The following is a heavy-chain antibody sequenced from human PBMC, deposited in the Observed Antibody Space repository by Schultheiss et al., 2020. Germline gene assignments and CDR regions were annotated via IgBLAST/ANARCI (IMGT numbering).Heavy chain of an antibody. J-gene: IGHJ5*02. CDR3: AKVKSGYSQHWFDP. Sequence: ASVKVSCKASGYTFTSYDINWVRQATGQGLEWMGWMNPNSGNTGYAQKFQGRVTMTTDTSTSTAYMELSSLRSEDTAVYYCAKVKSGYSQHWFDPWGQGTLVT. D-gene: IGHD5-18*01. CDR1: GYTFTSYD. CDR2: MNPNSGNT. V-gene: IGHV1-8*01.